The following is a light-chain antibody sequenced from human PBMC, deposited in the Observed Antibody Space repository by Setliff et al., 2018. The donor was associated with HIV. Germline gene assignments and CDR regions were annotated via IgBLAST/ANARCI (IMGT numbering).Light chain of an antibody. J-gene: IGLJ1*01. CDR3: CSYAGSTLYV. CDR2: DVS. CDR1: SSDVGTYNA. Sequence: QSALTQPASVSGSPGQSITISCTGTSSDVGTYNAVYWYQQHPGKAPKLMIYDVSTRPSGVSNRFSGSKSGYTASLTISGLQAEDEADYYCCSYAGSTLYVFGTGTKVTVL. V-gene: IGLV2-23*02.